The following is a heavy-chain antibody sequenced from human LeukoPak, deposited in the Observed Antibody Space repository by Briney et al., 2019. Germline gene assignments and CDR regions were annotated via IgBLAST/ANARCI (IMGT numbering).Heavy chain of an antibody. CDR2: INPNSGGT. CDR1: VYTLTDYY. V-gene: IGHV1-2*02. D-gene: IGHD5-18*01. J-gene: IGHJ4*02. Sequence: GASVNVSFKPSVYTLTDYYMHWVRPAPGQGLEWMGWINPNSGGTNYAQKFQGRVTMTRDTSISTAYMELGRLRSDDTAVYYCARAKGTATGLAVDYWGQGTLVNVSS. CDR3: ARAKGTATGLAVDY.